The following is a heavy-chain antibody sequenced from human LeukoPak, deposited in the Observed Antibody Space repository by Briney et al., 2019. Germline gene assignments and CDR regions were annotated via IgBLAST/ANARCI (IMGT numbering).Heavy chain of an antibody. D-gene: IGHD1-26*01. CDR2: IYSGGST. J-gene: IGHJ6*04. CDR3: ARDSLRSHGMDV. CDR1: GFTVSSNY. V-gene: IGHV3-53*01. Sequence: GGALRLSCAASGFTVSSNYMSWVRQAPGKGLEWVSVIYSGGSTYYADSVKGRFTISRDNSKKTLYLQMNSLRAEDTAVYYCARDSLRSHGMDVWGKGTTVTVSS.